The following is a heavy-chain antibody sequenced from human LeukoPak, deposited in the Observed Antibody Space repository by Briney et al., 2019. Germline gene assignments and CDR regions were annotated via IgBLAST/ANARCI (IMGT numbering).Heavy chain of an antibody. CDR1: GYXFTKYW. Sequence: GESLKISCQGPGYXFTKYWIGWVRQMPGKGPGRIGIIYSGGSRINYSPSFQGQVTISVDRSIKTASLHWSSLKASHTGTYHCARQPGVGAKDWHFDFWGRGTLVTVPS. CDR3: ARQPGVGAKDWHFDF. J-gene: IGHJ2*01. CDR2: IYSGGSRI. V-gene: IGHV5-51*01. D-gene: IGHD1-26*01.